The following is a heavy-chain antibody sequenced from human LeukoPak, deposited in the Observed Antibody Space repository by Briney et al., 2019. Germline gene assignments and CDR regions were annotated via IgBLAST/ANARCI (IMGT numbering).Heavy chain of an antibody. D-gene: IGHD2-15*01. CDR3: ARGWYYYMDV. Sequence: GGSLRLSCAASGFTSSNDLMHWVRQAPGKGLVWVSRINTDGGSTYYADSVKGRFTVSRDNAKNTLYLQMNSLRAEDTAVYYCARGWYYYMDVWGKGTTVTVSS. CDR2: INTDGGST. CDR1: GFTSSNDL. J-gene: IGHJ6*03. V-gene: IGHV3-74*01.